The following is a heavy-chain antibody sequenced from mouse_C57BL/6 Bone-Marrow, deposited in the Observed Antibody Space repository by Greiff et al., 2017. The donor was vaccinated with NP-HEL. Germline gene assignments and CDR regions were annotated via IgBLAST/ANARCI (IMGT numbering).Heavy chain of an antibody. CDR3: VRHGPYYFDY. V-gene: IGHV10-1*01. CDR1: GFSFNTYA. Sequence: EVHLVESGGGLVQPKGSLKLSCAASGFSFNTYAMNWVRQAPGKGLEWVARIRSKSNNYATYYADSEKDRFNISRDDSESMLYLQMNNLKTEDTAMYYCVRHGPYYFDYWGQGTTLTVSS. J-gene: IGHJ2*01. CDR2: IRSKSNNYAT.